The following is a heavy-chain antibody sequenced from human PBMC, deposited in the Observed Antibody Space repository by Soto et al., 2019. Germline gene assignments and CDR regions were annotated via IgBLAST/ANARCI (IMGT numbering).Heavy chain of an antibody. V-gene: IGHV4-34*01. CDR3: ATSYGNAWYTF. Sequence: SETLSLTCAVYGGSFSGYYWSWIRQPPGKGLEWIGEINHSGSTNYNPSLKSRLTISVDKSKNQFTLQLTPVTVADTAVYYCATSYGNAWYTFWGQGTQVTVSS. CDR2: INHSGST. J-gene: IGHJ4*02. D-gene: IGHD6-13*01. CDR1: GGSFSGYY.